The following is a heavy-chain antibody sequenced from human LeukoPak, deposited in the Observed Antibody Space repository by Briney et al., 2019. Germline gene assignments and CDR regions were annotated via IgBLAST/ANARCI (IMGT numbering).Heavy chain of an antibody. CDR2: ISGSGGST. D-gene: IGHD4-17*01. CDR1: GFTFSSYG. V-gene: IGHV3-23*01. J-gene: IGHJ1*01. Sequence: GGSLRLSCAASGFTFSSYGMSWVRQAPGKGLEWVSAISGSGGSTYYADSVKGRFTISRDNSKNTLYLQMNSLRAEDTAVYYCAKDNTVTTTEYFQHWGQGTLVTVSS. CDR3: AKDNTVTTTEYFQH.